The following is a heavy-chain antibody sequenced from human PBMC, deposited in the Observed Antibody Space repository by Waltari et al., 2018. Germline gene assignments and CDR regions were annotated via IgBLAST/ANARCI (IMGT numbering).Heavy chain of an antibody. J-gene: IGHJ5*02. CDR1: YY. D-gene: IGHD5-12*01. CDR2: IYYSGST. CDR3: ARHWKKSGYRFDP. Sequence: YYGGWIRQSPGKGLEWIGSIYYSGSTYYNPTLKSRVTISGDTSKNQFSLKLSSVTAADTAVYYCARHWKKSGYRFDPWGKGTLVTVSS. V-gene: IGHV4-39*01.